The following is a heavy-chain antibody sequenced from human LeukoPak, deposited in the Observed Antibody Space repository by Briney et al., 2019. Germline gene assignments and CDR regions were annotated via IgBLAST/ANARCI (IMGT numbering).Heavy chain of an antibody. CDR1: GGSISSSSYY. D-gene: IGHD7-27*01. V-gene: IGHV4-39*07. CDR3: ARVGEYWGPYYYMDV. CDR2: IYYSGST. J-gene: IGHJ6*03. Sequence: PSETLSLTCTVSGGSISSSSYYWGWLRQPPGKGLEWIGSIYYSGSTYYNPSLKSRVTISVDTSKNQFSLKLSSVTAADTAVYYCARVGEYWGPYYYMDVWGKGTTVTVSS.